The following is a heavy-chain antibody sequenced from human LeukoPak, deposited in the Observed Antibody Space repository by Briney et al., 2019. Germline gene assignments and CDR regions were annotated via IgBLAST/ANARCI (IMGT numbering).Heavy chain of an antibody. CDR1: GFTFSSYS. D-gene: IGHD3-3*01. V-gene: IGHV3-21*01. Sequence: GGSLRLSCAASGFTFSSYSMTWVRQAPGKGLEWVSSMSSGGTYIYYADSVRGRFTISRDNAKNSLYLIMNSLSAEDTAVYYCARDRPTGASRLFVVQWGQGTLVTVSS. CDR2: MSSGGTYI. CDR3: ARDRPTGASRLFVVQ. J-gene: IGHJ4*02.